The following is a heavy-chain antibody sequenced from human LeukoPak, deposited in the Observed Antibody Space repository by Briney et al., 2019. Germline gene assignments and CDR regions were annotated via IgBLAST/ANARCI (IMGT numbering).Heavy chain of an antibody. CDR3: AKDRLFSSSWYSDY. CDR2: ISGSGGST. J-gene: IGHJ4*02. CDR1: GFTFSSYA. V-gene: IGHV3-23*01. Sequence: QTGGSLRLSCAASGFTFSSYAMSWVRQAPGKGLEWVSAISGSGGSTYYADSVKGRFTISRDNSKNTLHLQMNSLRAEDTAVYYCAKDRLFSSSWYSDYWGQGTLVAVSS. D-gene: IGHD6-13*01.